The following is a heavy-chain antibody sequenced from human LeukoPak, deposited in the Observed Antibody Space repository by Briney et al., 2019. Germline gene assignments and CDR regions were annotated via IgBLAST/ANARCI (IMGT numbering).Heavy chain of an antibody. CDR3: ARSFSGLPVN. CDR1: GFTFSSYS. Sequence: PGGSLRLSCAASGFTFSSYSMSWVRQAPGKGLEWVSSISSSSSYIYYADSVKGRFTISRDNAKNSLYLQMNSLRAEDTAVYYCARSFSGLPVNWGQGTLVTVSS. J-gene: IGHJ4*02. V-gene: IGHV3-21*01. CDR2: ISSSSSYI. D-gene: IGHD3-10*01.